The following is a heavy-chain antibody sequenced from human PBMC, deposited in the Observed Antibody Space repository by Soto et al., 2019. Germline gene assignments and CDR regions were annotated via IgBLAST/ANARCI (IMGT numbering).Heavy chain of an antibody. CDR3: VRRHVSATGIDWFDP. CDR1: GYTFTSYD. CDR2: INAANGDT. V-gene: IGHV1-3*01. Sequence: ASVKVSCKASGYTFTSYDIHWVRQAPGKRLEWMGWINAANGDTKYSPKFQGRVTITRDTSASTAYMELSSLRSEDTAVYYCVRRHVSATGIDWFDPWGQGTLVTVSS. J-gene: IGHJ5*02. D-gene: IGHD6-13*01.